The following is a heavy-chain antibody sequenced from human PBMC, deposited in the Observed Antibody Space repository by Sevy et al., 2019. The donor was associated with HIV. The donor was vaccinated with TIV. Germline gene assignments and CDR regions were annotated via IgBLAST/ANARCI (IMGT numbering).Heavy chain of an antibody. CDR2: VYYTGGT. CDR3: SRRNDFDI. J-gene: IGHJ3*02. CDR1: GGSINSDH. V-gene: IGHV4-59*08. Sequence: SENLSLTCTVSGGSINSDHWNWIRQPPGKGLEWIGYVYYTGGTNYNPSLKNRVTISVDRTKNQFSLKLTSVTAADTAVSNCSRRNDFDIWGQGTPVTVSS.